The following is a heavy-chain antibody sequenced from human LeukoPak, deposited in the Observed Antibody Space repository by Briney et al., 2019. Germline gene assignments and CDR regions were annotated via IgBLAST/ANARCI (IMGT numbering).Heavy chain of an antibody. Sequence: ASVKVSCKASGYTFTNYGISWVRQAPGQGLEWMGWSSPYNGKTNYAQNLQGRFTMTTDTSTSTAYMELRSLRSDDTAMYYCARGLLTFGGVIGGPQALEYFQHWGQGTLVTVSS. CDR1: GYTFTNYG. CDR2: SSPYNGKT. CDR3: ARGLLTFGGVIGGPQALEYFQH. D-gene: IGHD3-16*02. V-gene: IGHV1-18*01. J-gene: IGHJ1*01.